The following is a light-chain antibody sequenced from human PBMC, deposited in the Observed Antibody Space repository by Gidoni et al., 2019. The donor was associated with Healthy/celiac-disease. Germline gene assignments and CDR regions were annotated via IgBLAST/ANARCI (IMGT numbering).Light chain of an antibody. V-gene: IGLV2-14*01. CDR2: DVS. CDR1: SSDLCGYNY. CDR3: SSYTSSSTRV. J-gene: IGLJ2*01. Sequence: SALTQHAAVSGSSGQPITISCTGTSSDLCGYNYVSWYQQHPGKAPKLMLYDVSNRPSGVSNRFSGSKSGNTASLTISGLQAEDEADYYCSSYTSSSTRVFGGGTKLTVL.